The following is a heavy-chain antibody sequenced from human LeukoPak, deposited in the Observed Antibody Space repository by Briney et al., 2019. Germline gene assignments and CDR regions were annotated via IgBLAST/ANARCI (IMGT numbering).Heavy chain of an antibody. V-gene: IGHV3-23*01. CDR3: ASGPPFLKYFEY. J-gene: IGHJ4*02. Sequence: GGSLRLSCAASGFTFSTYVMNWFRQATGKGLEWVSNISVGAEYIFYADSVKGRFTISRDDSNNALYLQMHSLRAEDTALYYCASGPPFLKYFEYWGQGTLVTVSS. CDR2: ISVGAEYI. CDR1: GFTFSTYV. D-gene: IGHD3-3*01.